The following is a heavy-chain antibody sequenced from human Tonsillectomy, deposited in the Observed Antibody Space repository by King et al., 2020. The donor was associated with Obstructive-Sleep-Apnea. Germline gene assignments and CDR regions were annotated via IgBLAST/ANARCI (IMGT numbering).Heavy chain of an antibody. CDR1: GFTFSSYA. CDR2: ISYDGSNK. Sequence: VQLMESGGGVVQPGRSLRLSCAASGFTFSSYAMHWVRQAPGKGLEWVAIISYDGSNKYYADSVRGRFTISRDNSKNTLYLQLNSLRPEDTAVYYCASPRHGGYDYYGMDVWGQGTTVTVSS. V-gene: IGHV3-30*04. CDR3: ASPRHGGYDYYGMDV. J-gene: IGHJ6*02. D-gene: IGHD4-23*01.